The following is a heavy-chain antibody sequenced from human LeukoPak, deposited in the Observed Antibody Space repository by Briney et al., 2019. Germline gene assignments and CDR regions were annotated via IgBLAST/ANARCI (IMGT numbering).Heavy chain of an antibody. V-gene: IGHV4-39*07. J-gene: IGHJ4*02. CDR1: GGSISSSSYY. CDR3: ARTPIYYFDNSGYYN. CDR2: IYYSGST. D-gene: IGHD3-22*01. Sequence: SETLSLTCTVSGGSISSSSYYWGWIRQPPGKGLEWIGSIYYSGSTYYNPSLKSRVTISVDTSKNQFSLRLSSVTAADTAVYYCARTPIYYFDNSGYYNWGQGTLVTVSS.